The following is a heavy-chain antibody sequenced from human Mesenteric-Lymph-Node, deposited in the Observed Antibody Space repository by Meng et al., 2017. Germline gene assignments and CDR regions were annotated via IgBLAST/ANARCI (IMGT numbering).Heavy chain of an antibody. D-gene: IGHD6-19*01. Sequence: GESLKISCAASGFTFSSYSMNWVRQAPGKGLEWASSISSSSSYIYYADSVKGRFTISRDNAKNSLYLQMNSLRAEDTAVYYCARDLGSSGWYSIPYYYYGMDVWGQGTTVTVSS. J-gene: IGHJ6*02. CDR2: ISSSSSYI. V-gene: IGHV3-21*01. CDR1: GFTFSSYS. CDR3: ARDLGSSGWYSIPYYYYGMDV.